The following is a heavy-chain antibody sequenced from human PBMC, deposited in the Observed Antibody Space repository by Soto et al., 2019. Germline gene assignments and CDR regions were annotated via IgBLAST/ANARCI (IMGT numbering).Heavy chain of an antibody. CDR3: ARTLVGATPADY. J-gene: IGHJ4*02. V-gene: IGHV1-3*01. CDR2: INAGNGNT. CDR1: GYSFTSYA. Sequence: ASVKLSCKASGYSFTSYAMHWVRQAPGQRLEWMGWINAGNGNTKYSQKFQGRVTITRDTSASTAYMELSSLRSEDTAVYYCARTLVGATPADYWGQGTLVTVSS. D-gene: IGHD1-26*01.